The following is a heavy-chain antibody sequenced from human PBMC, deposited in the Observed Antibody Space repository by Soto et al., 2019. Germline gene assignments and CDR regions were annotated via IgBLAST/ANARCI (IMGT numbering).Heavy chain of an antibody. J-gene: IGHJ4*02. D-gene: IGHD2-2*01. CDR1: GFTFSNFS. CDR2: ITSNGDNT. Sequence: PGGSLRLSCSASGFTFSNFSMHWVRQAPGKGLEYVSGITSNGDNTYHADSVQGRFTISRDNSKSTLYLQMTSLRVEDTAVYYCVKGNQLLRYYFEYWGRGALVTVSS. CDR3: VKGNQLLRYYFEY. V-gene: IGHV3-64D*06.